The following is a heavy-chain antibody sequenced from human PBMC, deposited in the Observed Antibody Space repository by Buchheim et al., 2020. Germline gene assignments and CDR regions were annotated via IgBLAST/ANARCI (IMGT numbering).Heavy chain of an antibody. CDR3: ARAAAEYYGSGSYYTYYYYYGMDV. V-gene: IGHV3-33*01. CDR2: IWYDGSNK. Sequence: QVQLVESGGGVVQPGRSLRLSCAASGFTFSSYGMHWVRQAPGKGLEWVAVIWYDGSNKYYADSVKGRFTISRDNSKNTLYLQMNSLRAEDTAVYYCARAAAEYYGSGSYYTYYYYYGMDVWGQGTT. J-gene: IGHJ6*02. D-gene: IGHD3-10*01. CDR1: GFTFSSYG.